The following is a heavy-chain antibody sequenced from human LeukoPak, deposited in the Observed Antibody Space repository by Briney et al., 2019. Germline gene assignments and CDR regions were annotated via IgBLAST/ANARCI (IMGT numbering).Heavy chain of an antibody. J-gene: IGHJ4*02. Sequence: PGGSLRLSCAASGFIISNNYMNWVRQAPGEGPEWVAVIYDGGITYYADSVKGRFTISRDDSKNTLHLQMNYLRVDDTAVYYCARDRDYAGSGSPDFWGQGTLVTVSS. CDR2: IYDGGIT. CDR3: ARDRDYAGSGSPDF. D-gene: IGHD3-10*01. CDR1: GFIISNNY. V-gene: IGHV3-66*01.